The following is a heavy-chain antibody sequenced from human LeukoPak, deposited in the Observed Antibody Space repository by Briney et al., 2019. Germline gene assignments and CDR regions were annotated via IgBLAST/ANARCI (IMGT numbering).Heavy chain of an antibody. Sequence: PGGSLRLSCAASGFTVSSNYMSWVRQAPGKGLEWVSVIYSGGSTYYADSMKGRFTISRDNSKNTLYLQMNSLRAEDTAVYYCARDGYQLGNYFDYWGQGTLVTVSS. CDR3: ARDGYQLGNYFDY. J-gene: IGHJ4*02. CDR1: GFTVSSNY. D-gene: IGHD7-27*01. CDR2: IYSGGST. V-gene: IGHV3-66*01.